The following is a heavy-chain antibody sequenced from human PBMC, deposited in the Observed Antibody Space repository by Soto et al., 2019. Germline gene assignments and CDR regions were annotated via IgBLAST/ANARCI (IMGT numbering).Heavy chain of an antibody. D-gene: IGHD6-6*01. J-gene: IGHJ3*02. Sequence: EVQLVESGGGLVHPGGSLRLSCAASGFTINDYWMLWVRQVPGKGLVWVSRINSAATTISYAASVRGRFTISRDNAKNTVYLQMNSLRAEDTALYYCARRAFGSSRSFDIWGQGTMVTVSS. CDR2: INSAATTI. V-gene: IGHV3-74*01. CDR1: GFTINDYW. CDR3: ARRAFGSSRSFDI.